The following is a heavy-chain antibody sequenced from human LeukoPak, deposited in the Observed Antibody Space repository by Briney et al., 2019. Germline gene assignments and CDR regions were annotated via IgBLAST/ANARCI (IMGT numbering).Heavy chain of an antibody. CDR1: GFTFSSLG. J-gene: IGHJ5*02. V-gene: IGHV3-30*02. D-gene: IGHD6-19*01. CDR3: AKDTKAVVATGNWFDP. Sequence: GSLGLSCAASGFTFSSLGMHLVRQAPGKGLEWVAFIRYDGGNKYYADSVKGRFTISRDNSKNTLYLQMKAEDTAVYYCAKDTKAVVATGNWFDPWGQGTLVTVSS. CDR2: IRYDGGNK.